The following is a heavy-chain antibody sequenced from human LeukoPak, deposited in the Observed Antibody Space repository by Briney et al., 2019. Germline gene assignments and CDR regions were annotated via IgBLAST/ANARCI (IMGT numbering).Heavy chain of an antibody. D-gene: IGHD6-13*01. CDR1: GFSLSTSGMR. CDR2: IDWDDDK. V-gene: IGHV2-70*04. CDR3: ARALYSSSWYAFDY. J-gene: IGHJ4*02. Sequence: SGPTLVNPTQTLTLTCTFSGFSLSTSGMRVSWIRQPPGKALEGLARIDWDDDKFYSTSLKTRLTISKHTSKTPVVLTMTNMDPVDTATYYCARALYSSSWYAFDYWGQGTLVTVSS.